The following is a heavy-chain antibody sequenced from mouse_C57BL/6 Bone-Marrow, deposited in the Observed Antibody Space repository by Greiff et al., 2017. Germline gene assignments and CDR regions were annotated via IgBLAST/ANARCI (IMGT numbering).Heavy chain of an antibody. Sequence: EVKVEESGGGLVQPGGSMKLSCVASGFTFSNYWMNWVRQSPEKGLEWGAQIRLKSDNYATHYAESVKGRFTISRDDSKSSVYLQMNNLRAEDTGIYYCTVGWLLPYYYAMDYWGQGTSVTVSS. CDR2: IRLKSDNYAT. D-gene: IGHD2-3*01. V-gene: IGHV6-3*01. CDR1: GFTFSNYW. CDR3: TVGWLLPYYYAMDY. J-gene: IGHJ4*01.